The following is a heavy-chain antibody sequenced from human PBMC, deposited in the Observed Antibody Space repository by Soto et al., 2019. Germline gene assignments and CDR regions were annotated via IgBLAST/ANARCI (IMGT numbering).Heavy chain of an antibody. D-gene: IGHD2-21*02. Sequence: QVQLQESGPGLVKPSETLSLTCTVSGGSISSYYWSWIRQPPGKGLEWIGYIYYSGSTNYNPSLKRRVTISVDTFKNQFSLKLSSVTAADTAVYYCARDGGVGVVTEGGFDYWGQGTLVTVSS. CDR3: ARDGGVGVVTEGGFDY. V-gene: IGHV4-59*01. J-gene: IGHJ4*02. CDR1: GGSISSYY. CDR2: IYYSGST.